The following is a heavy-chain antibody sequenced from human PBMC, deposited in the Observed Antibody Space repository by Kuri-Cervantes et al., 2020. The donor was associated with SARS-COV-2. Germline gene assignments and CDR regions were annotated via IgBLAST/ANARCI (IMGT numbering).Heavy chain of an antibody. V-gene: IGHV1-2*02. J-gene: IGHJ5*02. CDR3: ARTYYDFWSGYYTGGWFDP. CDR1: GYTFTGYY. CDR2: INPNSGGT. Sequence: ASVKVSCKASGYTFTGYYMHWVRQAPGQGLEWMGWINPNSGGTNYAQKFQGRVTMTRDESTSTAYMELSSLRSEDTAVYYCARTYYDFWSGYYTGGWFDPWGQGTLVTVSS. D-gene: IGHD3-3*01.